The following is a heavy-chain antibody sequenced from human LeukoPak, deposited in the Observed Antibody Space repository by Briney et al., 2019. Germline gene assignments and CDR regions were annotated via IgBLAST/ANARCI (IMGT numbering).Heavy chain of an antibody. CDR1: GFSFSSYG. CDR2: IRYDGSKK. V-gene: IGHV3-30*02. Sequence: GGSLRLSCAASGFSFSSYGIHWVRQAPGKGLEWVAFIRYDGSKKYYADSVKGRFTISRDNSKNTLYLQMSSLRAEDTAVYFCARHVAYRSDSSGIITSNNWFDPWGQGTLVTVSS. CDR3: ARHVAYRSDSSGIITSNNWFDP. J-gene: IGHJ5*02. D-gene: IGHD3-22*01.